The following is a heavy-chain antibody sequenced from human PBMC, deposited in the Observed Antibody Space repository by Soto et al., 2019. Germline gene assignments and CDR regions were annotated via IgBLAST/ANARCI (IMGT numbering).Heavy chain of an antibody. V-gene: IGHV4-30-2*01. D-gene: IGHD4-17*01. CDR1: GGSISSGGYS. Sequence: SETLSLTCAVSGGSISSGGYSWSWIRQPPGKGLEWIGYIYHSGSTYYNPSLKSRVTILVDRSKNQFSLKLSSVTAADTAVYYCARAKVTTVDYWGQGTLVTVSS. J-gene: IGHJ4*02. CDR2: IYHSGST. CDR3: ARAKVTTVDY.